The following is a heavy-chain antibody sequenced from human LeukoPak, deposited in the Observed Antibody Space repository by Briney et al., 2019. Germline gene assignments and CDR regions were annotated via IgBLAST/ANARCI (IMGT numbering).Heavy chain of an antibody. V-gene: IGHV3-7*02. CDR3: ASRPRLLDY. J-gene: IGHJ4*02. CDR2: IRQDGGDK. Sequence: GGSLRLSCEASGFTFGSYWMSWVRQAPGKGLEWVATIRQDGGDKYYVDSVKGRFTISRDNAKNSLYLQMSSLRVEDTAVYYCASRPRLLDYWGQGTLVTVSS. D-gene: IGHD4-11*01. CDR1: GFTFGSYW.